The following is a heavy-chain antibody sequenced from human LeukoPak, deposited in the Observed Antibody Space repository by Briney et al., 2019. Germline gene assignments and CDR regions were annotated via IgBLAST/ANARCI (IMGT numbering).Heavy chain of an antibody. J-gene: IGHJ5*02. CDR2: ISSSSSYI. D-gene: IGHD3-10*01. Sequence: GGSLRLSCAASGFTFSDYYMSWIRQAPGKGLEWVSSISSSSSYIYYADSVKGRFTISRDNVKNSLYLQMNSLRAEDTAVYYCARSGRTTWFDPWGQGTLVTVSS. V-gene: IGHV3-11*06. CDR1: GFTFSDYY. CDR3: ARSGRTTWFDP.